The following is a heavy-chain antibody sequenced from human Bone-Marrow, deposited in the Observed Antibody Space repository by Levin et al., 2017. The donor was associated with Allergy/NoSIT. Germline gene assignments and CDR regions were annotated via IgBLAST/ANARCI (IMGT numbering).Heavy chain of an antibody. D-gene: IGHD3-10*01. CDR2: IYWSDDK. J-gene: IGHJ4*02. CDR1: GFSLNSFGVG. Sequence: SGPTLVKPTQTLTLTCSFSGFSLNSFGVGVGWIRQPPGKALEWLALIYWSDDKRYSPSLKNRLTITKDTSKNQVVLTMTNIDPVDTATYYCAHKRRAIRWSYFPDFDYWGQGILVTVSS. V-gene: IGHV2-5*01. CDR3: AHKRRAIRWSYFPDFDY.